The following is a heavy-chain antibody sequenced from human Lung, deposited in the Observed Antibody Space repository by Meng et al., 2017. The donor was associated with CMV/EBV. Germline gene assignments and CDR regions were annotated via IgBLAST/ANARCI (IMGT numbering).Heavy chain of an antibody. CDR3: ARDRGGSYDDDYYYYGMDV. J-gene: IGHJ6*02. Sequence: ESLKISXAASGFTFSSYSMNWVRQAPGKGLEWVSSISSSSSYIYYADSVKGRFTISRDNAKNSLYLQMNSLRAEDTAVYYCARDRGGSYDDDYYYYGMDVWGQGTTVTFSS. V-gene: IGHV3-21*01. D-gene: IGHD1-26*01. CDR1: GFTFSSYS. CDR2: ISSSSSYI.